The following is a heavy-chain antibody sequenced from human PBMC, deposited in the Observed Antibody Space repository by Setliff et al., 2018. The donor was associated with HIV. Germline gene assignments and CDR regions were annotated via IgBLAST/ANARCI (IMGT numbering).Heavy chain of an antibody. J-gene: IGHJ1*01. D-gene: IGHD6-13*01. CDR3: ATDPGYSSTWYSESFQH. CDR1: GGTFRSHE. V-gene: IGHV1-69*13. Sequence: SVKVSCKASGGTFRSHEISWVRQAPGQGLEWMGGIVPILNTGNYAPKFQGRVTITADESTTTAYMELSSLGSEDTAVYYCATDPGYSSTWYSESFQHWGQGTVVTVSS. CDR2: IVPILNTG.